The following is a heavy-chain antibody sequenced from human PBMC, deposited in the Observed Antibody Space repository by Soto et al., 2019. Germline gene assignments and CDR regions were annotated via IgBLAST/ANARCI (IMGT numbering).Heavy chain of an antibody. Sequence: EVQLVESGGGLVQPGRSLRLSCAASGFTFDDYAMHWVRQAPGKGLDWVSGISWNSGSIGYADSVMGRFTISRDNAKNTLYLQMNSLRAEDTALYYCAKDMGPDGYTTFGYWGHGPLVTVSS. J-gene: IGHJ4*01. D-gene: IGHD5-12*01. V-gene: IGHV3-9*01. CDR2: ISWNSGSI. CDR3: AKDMGPDGYTTFGY. CDR1: GFTFDDYA.